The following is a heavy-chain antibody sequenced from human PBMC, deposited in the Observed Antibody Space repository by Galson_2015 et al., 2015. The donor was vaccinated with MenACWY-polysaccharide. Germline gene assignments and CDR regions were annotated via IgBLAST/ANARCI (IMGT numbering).Heavy chain of an antibody. Sequence: SLRLSCAASGFTFSSYAMNWVRQAPGKGLEWVSTINARGDSTYTADSVKGRFTISRDNSKNTLYMQMNSLRAEDTAVYYCAKQIDEYYGSGNYYPPWDYWGQGTLVTVSS. CDR1: GFTFSSYA. J-gene: IGHJ4*02. CDR2: INARGDST. CDR3: AKQIDEYYGSGNYYPPWDY. D-gene: IGHD3-10*01. V-gene: IGHV3-23*01.